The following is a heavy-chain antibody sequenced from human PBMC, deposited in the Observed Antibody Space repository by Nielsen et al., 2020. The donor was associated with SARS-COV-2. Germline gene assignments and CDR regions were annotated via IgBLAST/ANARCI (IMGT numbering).Heavy chain of an antibody. Sequence: SLKISCAASGFTFSSYAMHWVRQAPGKGLEWVSGISWNSGSIGYADSVKGRFTISRDNSKNTLYLQMNSLRAEDTAVYYCAKDFCGGDCCVDYWGQGTLVTVSS. D-gene: IGHD2-21*02. CDR2: ISWNSGSI. CDR1: GFTFSSYA. V-gene: IGHV3-9*01. J-gene: IGHJ4*02. CDR3: AKDFCGGDCCVDY.